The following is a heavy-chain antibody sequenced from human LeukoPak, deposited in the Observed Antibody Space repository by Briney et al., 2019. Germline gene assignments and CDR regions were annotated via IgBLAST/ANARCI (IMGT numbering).Heavy chain of an antibody. D-gene: IGHD6-13*01. V-gene: IGHV3-7*03. CDR3: ARVGAAGLDY. J-gene: IGHJ4*02. CDR2: IKQDGSEK. Sequence: GGSLRLSCAASGFAFSTSWMSWVRQAPGKGLERVANIKQDGSEKYYVVSMKGRFAFSRDTARNSLYLQMNSLRADDTAMYYCARVGAAGLDYWGQGTLVTVSS. CDR1: GFAFSTSW.